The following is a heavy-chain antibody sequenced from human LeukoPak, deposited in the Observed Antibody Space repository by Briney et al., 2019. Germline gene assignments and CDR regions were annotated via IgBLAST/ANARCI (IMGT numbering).Heavy chain of an antibody. CDR1: GFTVSSKY. Sequence: QAGGSLRLSCAVSGFTVSSKYMRWVRQAAGKGLEWVSVFYVGGSTYYADSVRGRFTISRDDSKNTLYLQMNSLRAEDTAVYYCARGEGYNFFDYWGQGTLVTVSS. J-gene: IGHJ4*02. V-gene: IGHV3-66*01. CDR3: ARGEGYNFFDY. D-gene: IGHD5-24*01. CDR2: FYVGGST.